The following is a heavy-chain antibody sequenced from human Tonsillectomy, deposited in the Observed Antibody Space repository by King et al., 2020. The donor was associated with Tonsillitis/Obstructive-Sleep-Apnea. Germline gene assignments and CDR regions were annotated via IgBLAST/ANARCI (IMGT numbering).Heavy chain of an antibody. CDR3: ARSTMFGVVITPLYFDY. D-gene: IGHD3-3*01. CDR2: INHSGSS. Sequence: VQIQQWGAGLLKPSETLSLTCAVYGGSFSGYYWSWIRQPPGKGLEWIGEINHSGSSNYNLSLKSRVTISVDTSKNQFSLNLSSVTAADTAVYYCARSTMFGVVITPLYFDYWGQGTLVTVSS. CDR1: GGSFSGYY. V-gene: IGHV4-34*01. J-gene: IGHJ4*02.